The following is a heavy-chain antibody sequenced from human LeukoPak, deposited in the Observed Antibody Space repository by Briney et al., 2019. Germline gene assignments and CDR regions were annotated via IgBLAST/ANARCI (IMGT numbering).Heavy chain of an antibody. CDR2: ISSSSNYI. CDR3: ARDSAGVVSGAFDI. Sequence: GGSLRLSCAASGFTFSSYSMNWVRQAPGKGLEWVSSISSSSNYIYYADSVKGRFTISRDNAKNSLNLQMNSLRAEDTAVYYCARDSAGVVSGAFDIWGQGTMVTVSS. J-gene: IGHJ3*02. D-gene: IGHD3-3*01. V-gene: IGHV3-21*01. CDR1: GFTFSSYS.